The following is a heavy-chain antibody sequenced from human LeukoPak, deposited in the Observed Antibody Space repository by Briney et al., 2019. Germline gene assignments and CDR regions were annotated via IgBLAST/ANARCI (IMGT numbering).Heavy chain of an antibody. Sequence: SETLSLTCTVSGGSINSYYWSWIRQPPGKGLEWIGYVYYSASTNYNPSLKSRVTISVDTSKNQFSLKLSSVTAADTAVYYCARDDSAMADYWGQGTLVTVSS. V-gene: IGHV4-59*01. D-gene: IGHD5-18*01. CDR2: VYYSAST. CDR1: GGSINSYY. CDR3: ARDDSAMADY. J-gene: IGHJ4*02.